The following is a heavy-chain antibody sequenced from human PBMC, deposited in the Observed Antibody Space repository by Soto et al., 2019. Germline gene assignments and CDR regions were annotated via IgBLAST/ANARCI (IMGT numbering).Heavy chain of an antibody. D-gene: IGHD3-22*01. CDR2: IYYSGST. CDR3: ARHPARITMIVVVMYYFDY. Sequence: SETLSLTCTVSGGSISSSSYYWGWIRQPPGKGLEWIGSIYYSGSTYYNPSLKSRVTISVDTSKNQFSLKLSSVTAADTAVYYCARHPARITMIVVVMYYFDYWGQGTLVTVSS. J-gene: IGHJ4*02. CDR1: GGSISSSSYY. V-gene: IGHV4-39*01.